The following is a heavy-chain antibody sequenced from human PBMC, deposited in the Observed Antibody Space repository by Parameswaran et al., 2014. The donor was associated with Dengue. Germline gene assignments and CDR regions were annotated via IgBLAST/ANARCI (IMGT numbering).Heavy chain of an antibody. Sequence: VRQAPGKGLEWIGSIYYSGSTYYNPSLKSRVTISVDTSKNQFSLKLSSVTAADTAVYYCASSVDYGDTYYYGMDVWGQGTTVTVSS. CDR3: ASSVDYGDTYYYGMDV. CDR2: IYYSGST. D-gene: IGHD4-17*01. V-gene: IGHV4-39*01. J-gene: IGHJ6*02.